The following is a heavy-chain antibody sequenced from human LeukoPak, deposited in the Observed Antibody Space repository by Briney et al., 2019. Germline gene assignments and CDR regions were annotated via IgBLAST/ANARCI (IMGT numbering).Heavy chain of an antibody. D-gene: IGHD3-3*01. CDR2: ISSSSSYI. Sequence: GGSLRLSCAASGFTFSSYSMNWVRQAPGKGLEWVSSISSSSSYIYYADSVKGRFTISRDNAKNSLYLQMNSLRAEDTAVYYCARGTSIFGVVTEWGQGTLVTVSS. V-gene: IGHV3-21*01. CDR3: ARGTSIFGVVTE. CDR1: GFTFSSYS. J-gene: IGHJ4*02.